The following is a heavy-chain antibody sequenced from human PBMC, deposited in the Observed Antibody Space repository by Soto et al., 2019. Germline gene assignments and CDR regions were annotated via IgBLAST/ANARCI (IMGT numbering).Heavy chain of an antibody. V-gene: IGHV1-69*13. CDR1: GYTFTSYG. Sequence: SVKVSCKASGYTFTSYGISWVRQAPGQGLEWMGGIIPIFGTANYAQKFQGRVTITADESTSTAYMELSSLRSEDTAVYYCASGTRRVTYSGSYGVDYWGQGTLVTVSS. CDR3: ASGTRRVTYSGSYGVDY. J-gene: IGHJ4*02. CDR2: IIPIFGTA. D-gene: IGHD1-26*01.